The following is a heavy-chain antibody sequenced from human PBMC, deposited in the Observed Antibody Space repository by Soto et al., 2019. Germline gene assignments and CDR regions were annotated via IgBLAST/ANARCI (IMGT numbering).Heavy chain of an antibody. CDR1: GGSISSGDYY. CDR2: IYTVGST. V-gene: IGHV4-30-4*01. D-gene: IGHD2-15*01. Sequence: PSETLSLTCSVSGGSISSGDYYWSWIRQPPGKGLEWIGYIYTVGSTYYNPSLESRVTISLDTSKNQFSLNLTSVTAADTAVYYCARASYCSGGSCYPYTWLDPWGQGTLVTVSS. J-gene: IGHJ5*02. CDR3: ARASYCSGGSCYPYTWLDP.